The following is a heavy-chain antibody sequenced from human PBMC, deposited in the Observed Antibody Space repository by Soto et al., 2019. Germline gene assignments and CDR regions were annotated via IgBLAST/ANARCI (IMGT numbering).Heavy chain of an antibody. CDR2: ISASGANT. CDR3: AKAMAQYYEIVTGRGGGGMDV. Sequence: EVQLLESGGGLVQPGESLRLSCAASGFTFTTFAMNWVRQAPGKGLEWVSVISASGANTYYSDSVEGRFTVSRDNSNDTLYLKMNSTRAEDTAVYYCAKAMAQYYEIVTGRGGGGMDVWGQGTTVTVSS. CDR1: GFTFTTFA. D-gene: IGHD3-9*01. J-gene: IGHJ6*02. V-gene: IGHV3-23*01.